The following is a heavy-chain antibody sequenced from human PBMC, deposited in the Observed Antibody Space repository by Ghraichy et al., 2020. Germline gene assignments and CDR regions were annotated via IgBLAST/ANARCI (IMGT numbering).Heavy chain of an antibody. CDR3: AKDPYSSGWRHPYYFDY. D-gene: IGHD6-19*01. V-gene: IGHV3-30*02. J-gene: IGHJ4*02. CDR2: IRYDGSNK. CDR1: GFTFSSYG. Sequence: GGSLRLSCAASGFTFSSYGMHWVRQAPGKGLEWVAFIRYDGSNKYYADSVKGRFTISRDNSKNTLYLQMNSLRAEDTAVYYCAKDPYSSGWRHPYYFDYWGQGTLVTVSS.